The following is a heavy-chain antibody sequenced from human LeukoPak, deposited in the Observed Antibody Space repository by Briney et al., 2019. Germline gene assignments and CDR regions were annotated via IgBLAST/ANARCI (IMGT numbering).Heavy chain of an antibody. D-gene: IGHD4-17*01. CDR1: GGSISSSSYY. V-gene: IGHV4-39*01. Sequence: SETLSLICTVSGGSISSSSYYWGWLRQPPGKGLEWIGSIYYSGSTYYSPSLKSRVTISVDTSKNQFSLKVSSVTAADTAVYYCARCYGDYATWFDPWGQGTQVTVSS. CDR2: IYYSGST. CDR3: ARCYGDYATWFDP. J-gene: IGHJ5*02.